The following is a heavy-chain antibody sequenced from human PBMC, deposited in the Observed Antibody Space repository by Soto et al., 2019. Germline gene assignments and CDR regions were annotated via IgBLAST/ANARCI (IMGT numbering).Heavy chain of an antibody. CDR2: ISGSGGST. D-gene: IGHD2-8*01. CDR1: RFIFSTFSSHA. CDR3: AFSVMGWDGVFDI. J-gene: IGHJ3*02. V-gene: IGHV3-23*01. Sequence: QPGGSLRLSCAVSRFIFSTFSSHAMSWVRQAPGKGLEWVSAISGSGGSTYYADSVKGRFTISRDNSKNTVYLQMNSLRADDTAVYYCAFSVMGWDGVFDIWGQGTMVTVSS.